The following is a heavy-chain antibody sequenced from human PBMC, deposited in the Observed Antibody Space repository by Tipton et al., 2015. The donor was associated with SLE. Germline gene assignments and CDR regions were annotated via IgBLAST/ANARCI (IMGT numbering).Heavy chain of an antibody. V-gene: IGHV3-23*01. J-gene: IGHJ4*02. CDR1: GFTFDDYA. D-gene: IGHD3-22*01. CDR3: AKDGPPTYSYDSSGYYYLDD. CDR2: ISGSGGST. Sequence: SLRLSCAASGFTFDDYAMHWVRQAPGKGLEWVSAISGSGGSTYYADSVKGRFTISRDNSKNTLYLQMNSLRAEDTAVYYCAKDGPPTYSYDSSGYYYLDDWCQGSLVTVSS.